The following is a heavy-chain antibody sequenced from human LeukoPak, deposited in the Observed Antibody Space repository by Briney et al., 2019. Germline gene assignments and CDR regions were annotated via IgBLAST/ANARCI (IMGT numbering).Heavy chain of an antibody. CDR3: ARDPRAHSYGTGLDY. J-gene: IGHJ4*02. CDR1: GCTFSSYS. V-gene: IGHV3-21*01. CDR2: ISSSSNYI. Sequence: GGSPRLSCAASGCTFSSYSMNWFGQAPGKGLKWVSSISSSSNYIYYADSVKGRFTISRDNAKNSLYLQMNSLRAEDTAVYYCARDPRAHSYGTGLDYWGQGTLVTVSS. D-gene: IGHD5-18*01.